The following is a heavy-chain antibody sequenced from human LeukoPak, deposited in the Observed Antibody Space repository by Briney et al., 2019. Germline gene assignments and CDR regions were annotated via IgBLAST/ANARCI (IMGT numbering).Heavy chain of an antibody. J-gene: IGHJ4*02. CDR3: ARVQVLGGSYSKGYFDY. Sequence: GGPLRLPCGPSGFPDSRNSMSWAPGAPGRGREGLSVFYSGGSTYYAESVKGRFTISRDNSKNTLYLQMNTLRPEDTAVYYCARVQVLGGSYSKGYFDYWGQGTLLTVSS. CDR2: FYSGGST. D-gene: IGHD3-10*01. V-gene: IGHV3-53*05. CDR1: GFPDSRNS.